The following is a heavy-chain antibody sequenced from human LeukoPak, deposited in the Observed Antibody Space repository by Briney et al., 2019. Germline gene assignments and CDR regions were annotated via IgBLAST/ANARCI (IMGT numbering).Heavy chain of an antibody. V-gene: IGHV3-49*04. CDR3: ARGPILLWIHNGMDV. CDR2: IRSKACGATT. D-gene: IGHD2/OR15-2a*01. Sequence: GGSLRLSCSASGFIFGDYAMSWVRQAPGKGLEWVGFIRSKACGATTEYDASVEGRFTISRDDSRGIAYLQMSSLKTEDTGFYYCARGPILLWIHNGMDVWGQGTTVTVSS. J-gene: IGHJ6*02. CDR1: GFIFGDYA.